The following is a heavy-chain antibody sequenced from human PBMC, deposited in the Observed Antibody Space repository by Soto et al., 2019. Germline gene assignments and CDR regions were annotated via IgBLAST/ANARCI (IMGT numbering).Heavy chain of an antibody. CDR2: MIPILGIA. CDR1: GGTFSSYT. D-gene: IGHD6-19*01. Sequence: QVQLVQSGAEVKKPGSSVKVSCKASGGTFSSYTISWVRQAPGQGLEWMGRMIPILGIANYAQKFQGRVAITADKSTSTADMELSCMRSEDTAVYYCATLRHRGVAGTGWVAPWVQGTLVTVSS. CDR3: ATLRHRGVAGTGWVAP. J-gene: IGHJ5*02. V-gene: IGHV1-69*02.